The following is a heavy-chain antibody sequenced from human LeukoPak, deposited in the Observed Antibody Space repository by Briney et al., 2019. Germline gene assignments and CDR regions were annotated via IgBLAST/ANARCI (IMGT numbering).Heavy chain of an antibody. CDR3: ARDGDFPARYYYYYMDV. J-gene: IGHJ6*03. CDR2: FSAYNGNT. CDR1: GYTFTRNG. D-gene: IGHD2-21*01. Sequence: ASVKISCKASGYTFTRNGISWVRQAPGEGLEWMGWFSAYNGNTNYAQKFQGRVTMTTDTPTSTAYMELSSLRSEDTAVYYCARDGDFPARYYYYYMDVWGKGTTVTVSS. V-gene: IGHV1-18*01.